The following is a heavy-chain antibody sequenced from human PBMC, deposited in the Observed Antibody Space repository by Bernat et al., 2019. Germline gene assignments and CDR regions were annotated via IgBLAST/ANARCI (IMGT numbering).Heavy chain of an antibody. J-gene: IGHJ3*02. CDR2: ISYDGSNK. CDR1: GFTFSSYA. V-gene: IGHV3-30-3*01. CDR3: AREDYGDYEIDAFDI. D-gene: IGHD4-17*01. Sequence: QVQLVESGGGVVQPGRSLRLSCAASGFTFSSYAMHWVRQAPGKGLEWVAVISYDGSNKYYADSVKGRFTISRDNSKNTLYLQMSSLRAEDTAVYYCAREDYGDYEIDAFDIWGQGTMVTVSS.